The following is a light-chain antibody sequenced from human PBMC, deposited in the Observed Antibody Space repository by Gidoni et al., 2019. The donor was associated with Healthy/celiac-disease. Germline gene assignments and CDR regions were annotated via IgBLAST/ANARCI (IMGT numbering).Light chain of an antibody. J-gene: IGKJ3*01. V-gene: IGKV3-20*01. CDR2: GAS. Sequence: ELVLTQSPGTLSLSPGERATLSCRASQSVSSSYLAWYQQNPGQPPRRLIYGASSRDTGIPDRFSGSGCGNDFTLTISRLEPEDFAVYYCQQYGSSPGFTFGPGTKVDIK. CDR3: QQYGSSPGFT. CDR1: QSVSSSY.